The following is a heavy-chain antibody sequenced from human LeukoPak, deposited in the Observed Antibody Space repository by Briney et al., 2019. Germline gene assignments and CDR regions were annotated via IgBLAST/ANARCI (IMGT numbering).Heavy chain of an antibody. D-gene: IGHD3-3*01. CDR2: IKQDGSEK. CDR3: ARTPTIFGVVSAMDV. Sequence: GASLRLSCAASGFTFSSYWMSWVRQAPGKGLEWVANIKQDGSEKYYVDSVKGRFTISRDNAKNSLHLQMNSLRAEDTAVYYCARTPTIFGVVSAMDVWGQGTTVTVSS. CDR1: GFTFSSYW. V-gene: IGHV3-7*01. J-gene: IGHJ6*02.